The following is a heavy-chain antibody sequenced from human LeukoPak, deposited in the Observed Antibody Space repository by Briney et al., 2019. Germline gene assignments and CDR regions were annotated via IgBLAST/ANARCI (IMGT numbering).Heavy chain of an antibody. Sequence: SETLSLTCAVSGWSFNDYYWNWVRQPPGKGLEWSGEMNARGDTNYNPSLKSRVTISVDTSKKQFSLRLTSMIAADTALYYCARGQVPAARGYNWFDPWGQGTLVTVSS. CDR3: ARGQVPAARGYNWFDP. V-gene: IGHV4-34*01. CDR1: GWSFNDYY. J-gene: IGHJ5*02. D-gene: IGHD2-2*01. CDR2: MNARGDT.